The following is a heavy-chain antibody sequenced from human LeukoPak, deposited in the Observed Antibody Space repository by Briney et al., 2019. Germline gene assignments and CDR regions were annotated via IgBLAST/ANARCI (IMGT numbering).Heavy chain of an antibody. J-gene: IGHJ4*02. Sequence: PSETLSLTCAVYGGSFSGYYWGWIRQPPGKGLEWIGSIYYSGSTYYNPSLKSRVTISVDTSKNQFSLKLSSVTAADTAVYYCARDLYYYDSSGYYYVGSGFDYWGQGTLVTVSS. D-gene: IGHD3-22*01. CDR2: IYYSGST. V-gene: IGHV4-34*01. CDR1: GGSFSGYY. CDR3: ARDLYYYDSSGYYYVGSGFDY.